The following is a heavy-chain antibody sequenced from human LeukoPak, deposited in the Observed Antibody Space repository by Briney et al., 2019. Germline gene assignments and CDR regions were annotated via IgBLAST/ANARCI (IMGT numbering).Heavy chain of an antibody. CDR3: AVEYSSSYYFDY. D-gene: IGHD6-6*01. V-gene: IGHV1-2*02. Sequence: ASVKVSCKASGYTFTGYYMHWVRQAPGQGLEWMGIVNPSGESTNYSQKFQGRVTMTRDTSISTAYMELSRLRSDNTAVYYCAVEYSSSYYFDYWGQGTLVTVSS. CDR1: GYTFTGYY. CDR2: VNPSGEST. J-gene: IGHJ4*02.